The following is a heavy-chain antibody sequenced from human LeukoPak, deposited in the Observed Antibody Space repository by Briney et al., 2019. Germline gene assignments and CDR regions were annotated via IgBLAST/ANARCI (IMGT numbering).Heavy chain of an antibody. CDR2: IKEDGSGK. J-gene: IGHJ4*02. D-gene: IGHD3-3*01. CDR3: ATDDFWSGYYAHY. Sequence: GGSLRLSCATSGFTFTNYLMSWVRQTPGKGLEWVANIKEDGSGKWYVDSVRGRFTISRDNAKNSLYLQMNSLRAEDTAVYYCATDDFWSGYYAHYWGQGTLVTVSS. CDR1: GFTFTNYL. V-gene: IGHV3-7*01.